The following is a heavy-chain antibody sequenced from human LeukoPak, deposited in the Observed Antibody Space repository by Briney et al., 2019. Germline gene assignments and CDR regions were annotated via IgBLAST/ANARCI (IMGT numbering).Heavy chain of an antibody. V-gene: IGHV4-59*01. CDR3: ARERFRYYGMDV. J-gene: IGHJ6*02. Sequence: PSETLSLTCTVSGGSISSYYWSWIRQPPGKGLEWIGYIYYSGSTYYNPSLKGRVTISVDTSKNQFSLKLSSVTAAGTAVYYCARERFRYYGMDVWGQGTTVTVSS. D-gene: IGHD3-3*01. CDR1: GGSISSYY. CDR2: IYYSGST.